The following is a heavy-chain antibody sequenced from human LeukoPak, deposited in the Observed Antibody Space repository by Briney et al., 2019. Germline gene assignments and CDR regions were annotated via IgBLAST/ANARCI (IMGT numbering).Heavy chain of an antibody. V-gene: IGHV3-21*01. CDR3: ARVNGAVAGTDY. Sequence: GGSLRLSCAASGFTFNSYRMNWVRQAPGKGLEWVSSISSSSSYIYYADSVKDRFTISRDNAKNSLYLQMNSLRAEDTAVYYCARVNGAVAGTDYWGRGTLVTVSS. D-gene: IGHD6-19*01. CDR2: ISSSSSYI. J-gene: IGHJ4*02. CDR1: GFTFNSYR.